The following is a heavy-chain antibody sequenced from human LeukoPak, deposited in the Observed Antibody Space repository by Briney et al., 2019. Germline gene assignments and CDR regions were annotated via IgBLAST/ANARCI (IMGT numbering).Heavy chain of an antibody. V-gene: IGHV4-39*01. CDR1: GDAITGSTYY. CDR2: MYYSGST. D-gene: IGHD3-22*01. J-gene: IGHJ4*03. CDR3: ARQYYDRTGYYYFDL. Sequence: SETLSLTCTVSGDAITGSTYYWGWIRQPPRKGLEWIGSMYYSGSTYSNASLKSRVTISSDTSKNQFSLKLSSVTAADTATYYCARQYYDRTGYYYFDLWTQGTLVTVSS.